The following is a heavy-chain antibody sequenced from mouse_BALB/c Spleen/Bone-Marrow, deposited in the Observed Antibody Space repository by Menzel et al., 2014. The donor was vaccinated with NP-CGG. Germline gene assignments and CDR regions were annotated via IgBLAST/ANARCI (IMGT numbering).Heavy chain of an antibody. J-gene: IGHJ2*01. Sequence: EVQLQQSGPELVKPGASVKMSCKASGYTFTSYAMHWVKQKPGQGLEWIGYISPYNDGTKYNEKFKGKATLTSDKSSSTAHMELSSLTSEDSAAYYCAREVVATDYFDYWGQGTTLTVSS. CDR2: ISPYNDGT. D-gene: IGHD1-1*01. V-gene: IGHV1-14*01. CDR1: GYTFTSYA. CDR3: AREVVATDYFDY.